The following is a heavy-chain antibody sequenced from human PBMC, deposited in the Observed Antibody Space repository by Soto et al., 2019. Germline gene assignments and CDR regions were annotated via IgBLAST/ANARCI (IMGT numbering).Heavy chain of an antibody. CDR2: IYHSGST. CDR3: ARVVGGYYYGMDV. V-gene: IGHV4-4*02. Sequence: QVQLQESGPGLVKPSGTLSLTCAVSGGSISSSNWWSWVRQPPGKGLEWIGEIYHSGSTNYNPSLKSRGTISVDKSKCQCSLKLSSVTAADPAVYYCARVVGGYYYGMDVWGQGTTVTVSS. CDR1: GGSISSSNW. J-gene: IGHJ6*02. D-gene: IGHD2-2*01.